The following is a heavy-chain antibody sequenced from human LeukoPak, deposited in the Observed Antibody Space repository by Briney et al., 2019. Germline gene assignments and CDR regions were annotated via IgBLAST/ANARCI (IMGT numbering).Heavy chain of an antibody. CDR3: ARDGDISWFFT. J-gene: IGHJ5*02. V-gene: IGHV4-61*09. CDR2: IRTSGST. Sequence: PSESLSLTCSLSGHSISSANSYWSWIRQPAGKGLEWIGHIRTSGSTNYDPSLKSRATISVDTSKNQLSLKLGSMTAADTAVYFCARDGDISWFFTWGQGTLVTVSS. CDR1: GHSISSANSY.